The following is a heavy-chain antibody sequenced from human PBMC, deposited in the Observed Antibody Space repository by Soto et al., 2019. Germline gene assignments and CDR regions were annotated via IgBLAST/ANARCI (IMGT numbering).Heavy chain of an antibody. D-gene: IGHD6-6*01. Sequence: QVQLVESGGGVVQPGRSLRLSCAASGFTFSSYGMHWVRQAPGKGLEWVAVISYDGSNKYYADSVKGRFTISRDNSKNTLYLKMNSLRAEDTAVYYCAKPIAARPTGSYYYYYYGMDVWGQGTTVTVSS. CDR2: ISYDGSNK. CDR1: GFTFSSYG. V-gene: IGHV3-30*18. J-gene: IGHJ6*02. CDR3: AKPIAARPTGSYYYYYYGMDV.